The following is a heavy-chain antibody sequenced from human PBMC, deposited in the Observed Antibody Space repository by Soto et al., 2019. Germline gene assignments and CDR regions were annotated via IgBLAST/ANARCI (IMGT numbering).Heavy chain of an antibody. CDR3: ARGPFRPSAMDV. Sequence: SVKGSCTTSGDNFKKDVFTWVRQAPGQGLEWMGGTIPALGKTHYIEKFQGRVTITVDDATRTVYMEVRDLTSEDTAIYYCARGPFRPSAMDVWGQGTKVTVSS. CDR2: TIPALGKT. CDR1: GDNFKKDV. D-gene: IGHD3-10*01. V-gene: IGHV1-69*10. J-gene: IGHJ6*02.